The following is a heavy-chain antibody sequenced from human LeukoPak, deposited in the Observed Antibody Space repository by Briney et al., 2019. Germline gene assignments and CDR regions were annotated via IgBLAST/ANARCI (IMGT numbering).Heavy chain of an antibody. CDR1: GYTFTNFH. CDR3: ADIAAAGRGGGY. CDR2: IIPIFGTA. D-gene: IGHD6-13*01. Sequence: SVKVSCKASGYTFTNFHITWVRQAPGQGLEWMEGIIPIFGTANYAQKFQGRVTITTDESTSTAYMELSSLRSEDTAVYYCADIAAAGRGGGYWGQGTLVTVSS. J-gene: IGHJ4*02. V-gene: IGHV1-69*05.